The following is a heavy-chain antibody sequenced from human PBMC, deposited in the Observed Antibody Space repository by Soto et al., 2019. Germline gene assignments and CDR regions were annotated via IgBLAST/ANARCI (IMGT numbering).Heavy chain of an antibody. V-gene: IGHV3-15*07. CDR3: TTYWWAHYYYGMDV. CDR2: IKSKTDGGTT. CDR1: GFTFSNAW. Sequence: EVQLVESGGGLVKPGGSLRLSCAASGFTFSNAWMNWVRQAPGKGLEWVGRIKSKTDGGTTDYAAPGKGRFTISRDDSKNTLYLKMNSLKTEDTAVYYCTTYWWAHYYYGMDVWGQGTTVTVSS. D-gene: IGHD2-8*02. J-gene: IGHJ6*02.